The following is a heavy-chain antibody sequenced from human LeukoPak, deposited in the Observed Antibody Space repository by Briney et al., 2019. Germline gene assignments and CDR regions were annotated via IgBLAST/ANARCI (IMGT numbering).Heavy chain of an antibody. Sequence: GGSLRLSCAAPGFTFSSYSMNWVRQAPGKGLEWVSYISSSSSTIYYADSVKGRFTISRDNAKNSLYLQMDSLRDEDTAVYYCANYGPKPSSVDIWGQGTMVTVSS. CDR1: GFTFSSYS. CDR2: ISSSSSTI. CDR3: ANYGPKPSSVDI. V-gene: IGHV3-48*02. J-gene: IGHJ3*02. D-gene: IGHD4-17*01.